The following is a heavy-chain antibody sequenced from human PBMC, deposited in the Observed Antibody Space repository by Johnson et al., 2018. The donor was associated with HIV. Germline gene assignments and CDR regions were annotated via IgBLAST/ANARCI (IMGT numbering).Heavy chain of an antibody. CDR2: VNGDGSYT. CDR3: AKETRDSRSAFDI. J-gene: IGHJ3*02. CDR1: GFTFSSYA. Sequence: VQLVESGGGLVQPGGSLRLSCAVSGFTFSSYAMSWVRQAPGKGLEWVSRVNGDGSYTTYADAVKGRFTISRDNAKNTLYLQMTSLRAEDTAVYYCAKETRDSRSAFDIWGQGTMVTVSS. V-gene: IGHV3-23*04. D-gene: IGHD3-22*01.